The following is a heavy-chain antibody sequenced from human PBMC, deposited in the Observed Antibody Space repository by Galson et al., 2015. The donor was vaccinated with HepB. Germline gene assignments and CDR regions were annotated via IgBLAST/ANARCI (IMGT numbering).Heavy chain of an antibody. CDR3: VRGYNGFDS. J-gene: IGHJ5*01. D-gene: IGHD5-24*01. Sequence: LRLSCPLCGSTFSHHYMDWVRPAPGKGREWVGRSKNNLHSYSTEYGTVVKGRFTISRDFSKNSLLLQMNTLKTEATAVYYWVRGYNGFDSWGQGTLVTVTS. V-gene: IGHV3-72*01. CDR1: GSTFSHHY. CDR2: SKNNLHSYST.